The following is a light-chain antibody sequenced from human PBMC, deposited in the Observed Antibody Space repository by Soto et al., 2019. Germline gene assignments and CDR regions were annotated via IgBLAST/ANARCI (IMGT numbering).Light chain of an antibody. CDR2: AAS. CDR1: QSVGRNY. V-gene: IGKV3-20*01. Sequence: EIVLTQFPGTLSLSPGERATLSCRASQSVGRNYVAWYQQKPGQAPRVIIYAASNRASGIPDRFSGSGSGSDFTLTISRLEPEDFAVYYCQHYGTSPWAFGQGTKVEIK. CDR3: QHYGTSPWA. J-gene: IGKJ1*01.